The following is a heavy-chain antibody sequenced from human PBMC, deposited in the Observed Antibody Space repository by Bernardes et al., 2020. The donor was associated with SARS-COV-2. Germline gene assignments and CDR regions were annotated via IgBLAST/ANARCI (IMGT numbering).Heavy chain of an antibody. CDR1: GFTFNNYS. Sequence: GSLRLSCVGSGFTFNNYSMTWVRQAPGKGLEWVSSISRSNSYIYYADSVKGRFTISRDNAKNSLYLQMNSLSAEDTAFYYCVRSTIVPAAMWGFYYGMDVWGPRNTV. D-gene: IGHD2-2*01. CDR3: VRSTIVPAAMWGFYYGMDV. V-gene: IGHV3-21*01. CDR2: ISRSNSYI. J-gene: IGHJ6*02.